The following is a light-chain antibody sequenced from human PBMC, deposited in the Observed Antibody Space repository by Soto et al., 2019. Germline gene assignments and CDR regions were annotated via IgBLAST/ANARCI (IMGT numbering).Light chain of an antibody. CDR2: AAS. CDR1: QTISSY. V-gene: IGKV1-39*01. CDR3: QQSHGIPYT. J-gene: IGKJ2*01. Sequence: DIQMTQSPSSLSASVGDRVTITCRAGQTISSYLNWYQQKPGKAPKLLIYAASSLQSGVPSRFSGSGSGTDFTLTISSLQPEDVATYYCQQSHGIPYTFGQGTKLEIK.